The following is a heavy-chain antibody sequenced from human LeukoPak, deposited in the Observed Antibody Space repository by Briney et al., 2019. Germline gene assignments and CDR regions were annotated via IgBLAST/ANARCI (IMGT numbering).Heavy chain of an antibody. CDR3: AKGRTVGAMYYFDY. D-gene: IGHD1-26*01. J-gene: IGHJ4*02. CDR1: GFTFSIYG. V-gene: IGHV3-30*02. CDR2: IRYDGSNK. Sequence: PGGSLRLSCAASGFTFSIYGMHWVRQAPGKGLEWVAFIRYDGSNKYYADSVKGRFTISRDNSKNTLYLQMNSLRAEDTAVYHCAKGRTVGAMYYFDYWGQGTLVTVSS.